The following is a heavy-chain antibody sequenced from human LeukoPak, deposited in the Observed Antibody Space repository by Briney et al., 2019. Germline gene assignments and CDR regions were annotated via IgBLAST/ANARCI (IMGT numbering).Heavy chain of an antibody. CDR3: AKDPAWYSSGWHHLGQDAFDI. D-gene: IGHD6-19*01. V-gene: IGHV3-20*04. Sequence: GGSLRLSCAASGFTFDDYGMSWVRQAPGKGLEWVSGINWNGGSTGYADSVKGRFTISRDNSKNTLYLQMNSLRAEDTAVYYCAKDPAWYSSGWHHLGQDAFDIWGQGTMVTVSS. CDR1: GFTFDDYG. J-gene: IGHJ3*02. CDR2: INWNGGST.